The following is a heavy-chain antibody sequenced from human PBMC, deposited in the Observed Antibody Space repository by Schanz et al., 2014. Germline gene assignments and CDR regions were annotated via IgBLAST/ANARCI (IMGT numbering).Heavy chain of an antibody. Sequence: EVQLVESGGGVVQPGRSLRLSCAASGFTFSSYGMHWVRQAPGKGLEWISYITYNGGTIYYADSVEGRFTISRDNAKRSLFLQMNSLRVEDTAVYFCVSQTGSPNYWGQGTLVTVSS. CDR3: VSQTGSPNY. J-gene: IGHJ4*02. CDR1: GFTFSSYG. D-gene: IGHD6-13*01. CDR2: ITYNGGTI. V-gene: IGHV3-48*04.